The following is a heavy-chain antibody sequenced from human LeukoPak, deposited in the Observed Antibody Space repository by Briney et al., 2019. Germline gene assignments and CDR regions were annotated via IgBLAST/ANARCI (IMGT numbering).Heavy chain of an antibody. J-gene: IGHJ4*02. Sequence: ASVKVSCKASGYTFTSYGISWVRQAPGQGLEWMGWISAYNGNTNYAQKLQGRVTMTTDTSTSTACMELRSLRSDDTAVYYCARSLARNSYGFPDYWGQGTLVTVSS. CDR3: ARSLARNSYGFPDY. D-gene: IGHD5-18*01. V-gene: IGHV1-18*01. CDR2: ISAYNGNT. CDR1: GYTFTSYG.